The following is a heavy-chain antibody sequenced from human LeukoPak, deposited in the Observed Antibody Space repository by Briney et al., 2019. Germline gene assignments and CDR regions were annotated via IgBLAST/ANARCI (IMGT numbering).Heavy chain of an antibody. Sequence: GGTLRLSCAASGFTFSSYGMHWVRQPPGKGLEWVAVIWYDGSNKYYADSVKGRFTISGDNSKNTLYLQMNSLRAEDTAVYYCARTYYYDSSGYYPFVYWGQGTLVTVSS. CDR2: IWYDGSNK. CDR1: GFTFSSYG. V-gene: IGHV3-33*01. D-gene: IGHD3-22*01. CDR3: ARTYYYDSSGYYPFVY. J-gene: IGHJ4*02.